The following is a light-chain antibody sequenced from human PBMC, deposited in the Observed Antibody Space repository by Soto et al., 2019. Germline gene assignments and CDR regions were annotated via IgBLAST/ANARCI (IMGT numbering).Light chain of an antibody. CDR2: NNN. CDR3: AALDDGFSGYV. V-gene: IGLV1-44*01. Sequence: QSVLTHPPSASETPGQRVSISCSGSGSNIGSNTVHWYQQLPGTAPKPLMYNNNQRPSGVPDRCSGSKSGTSASLAISGLQSEDEADYYCAALDDGFSGYVFGTGTKLTVL. J-gene: IGLJ1*01. CDR1: GSNIGSNT.